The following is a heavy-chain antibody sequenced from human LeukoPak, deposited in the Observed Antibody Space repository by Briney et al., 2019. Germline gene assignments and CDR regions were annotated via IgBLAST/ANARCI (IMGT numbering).Heavy chain of an antibody. CDR3: ARERKYDSNFDY. D-gene: IGHD1-1*01. Sequence: GGSLRLSCAASGFTFSSYWMHWVRQAPGKGLVWVSRIKSDGSSTSYADSVKGRFTISRDNAKNTPYLQMNSLRAEDTAVYYCARERKYDSNFDYWGQGTLVTVSS. CDR2: IKSDGSST. V-gene: IGHV3-74*01. J-gene: IGHJ4*02. CDR1: GFTFSSYW.